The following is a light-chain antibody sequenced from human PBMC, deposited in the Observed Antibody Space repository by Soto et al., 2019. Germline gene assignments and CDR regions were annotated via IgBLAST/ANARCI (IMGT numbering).Light chain of an antibody. CDR3: QQRSTLPYT. Sequence: EIVLTQSPATLSLSPGERATLSCRASQSVSTDLAWYQQKPGQAPRLLIHDASNRATGIPARFSGSGSGTDFTLTISSLEPEDFAVYYCQQRSTLPYTFGPGTKVDV. CDR1: QSVSTD. J-gene: IGKJ3*01. V-gene: IGKV3-11*01. CDR2: DAS.